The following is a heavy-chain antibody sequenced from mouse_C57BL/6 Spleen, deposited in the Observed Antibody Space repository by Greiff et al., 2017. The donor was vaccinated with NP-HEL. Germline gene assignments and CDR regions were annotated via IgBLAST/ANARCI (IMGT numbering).Heavy chain of an antibody. V-gene: IGHV1-59*01. CDR1: GYTFTSYW. CDR3: AVGSNYFDY. D-gene: IGHD1-1*01. CDR2: IDPSDSYT. J-gene: IGHJ2*01. Sequence: QVQLQQPGAELVRPGTSVKLSCKASGYTFTSYWMHWVKQRPGQGLEWIGVIDPSDSYTNYNQKFKGKATLTVDTSSSTAYMQLSSLTSEDSAVYYCAVGSNYFDYWGQGTTLTVSS.